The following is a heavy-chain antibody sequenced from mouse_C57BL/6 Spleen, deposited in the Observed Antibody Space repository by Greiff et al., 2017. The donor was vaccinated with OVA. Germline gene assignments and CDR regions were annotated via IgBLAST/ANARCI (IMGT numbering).Heavy chain of an antibody. J-gene: IGHJ2*01. CDR2: IDPSDSYT. D-gene: IGHD3-2*02. CDR3: ARSELRSYFDY. V-gene: IGHV1-50*01. Sequence: QVQLQQPGAELVKPGASVKLSCKASGYTFTSYWMQWVKQRPGQGLEWIGEIDPSDSYTNYNQKFKGKATLTVDTSSSTAYMQLSSLTSEDSAVYYCARSELRSYFDYWGQGTTLTVSS. CDR1: GYTFTSYW.